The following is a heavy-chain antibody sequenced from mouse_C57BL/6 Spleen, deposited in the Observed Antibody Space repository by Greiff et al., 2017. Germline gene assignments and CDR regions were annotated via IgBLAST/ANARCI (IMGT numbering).Heavy chain of an antibody. J-gene: IGHJ1*03. Sequence: QVQLQQSGAELARPGASVKLSCKASGYTFTSYGISWVKQRTGQGLEWIGEIYPRSGNTYYNEKFKGKATLTADKSSSTAYMELRSLTSEDSAVYFCARLNYGSSYWYFDVWGTGTTVTVSS. CDR3: ARLNYGSSYWYFDV. D-gene: IGHD1-1*01. CDR1: GYTFTSYG. V-gene: IGHV1-81*01. CDR2: IYPRSGNT.